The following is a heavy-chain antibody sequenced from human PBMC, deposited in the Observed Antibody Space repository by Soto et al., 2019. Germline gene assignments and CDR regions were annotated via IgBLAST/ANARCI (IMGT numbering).Heavy chain of an antibody. D-gene: IGHD2-21*02. V-gene: IGHV3-9*01. J-gene: IGHJ4*02. CDR2: IDWDSGSI. CDR3: AKPSEEVVTAIH. Sequence: PGGSLRLSCVASGFRFDDYAMQWVRQTPGKGLEWVAGIDWDSGSIAYVDSVKGRFTISRDNSKNTLYLQMNSLRAEDTAVYYCAKPSEEVVTAIHWGQGTLVTVSS. CDR1: GFRFDDYA.